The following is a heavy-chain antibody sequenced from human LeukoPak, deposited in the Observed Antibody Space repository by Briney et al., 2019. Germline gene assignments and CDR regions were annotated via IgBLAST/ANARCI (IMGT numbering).Heavy chain of an antibody. CDR1: GFAFNIHG. V-gene: IGHV3-23*01. J-gene: IGHJ4*02. D-gene: IGHD5-24*01. CDR3: ARDRGWIQFED. Sequence: GESLRLSCAASGFAFNIHGMNWVRHAPGQGMEWASGIIPSGSTTYYADFVKGRFTTSRDNSKNTVYLQINSLRDEDTAVYYCARDRGWIQFEDWGQGTLVTVSS. CDR2: IIPSGSTT.